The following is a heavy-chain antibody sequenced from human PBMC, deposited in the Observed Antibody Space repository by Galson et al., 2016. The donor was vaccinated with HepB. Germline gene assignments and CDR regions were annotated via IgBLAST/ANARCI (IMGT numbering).Heavy chain of an antibody. V-gene: IGHV1-18*01. Sequence: VKVSCKASGYIFSNYVINWVRQAPGQGLEWMGWFNPKNGNTDYAQKFQGRVAVTTDTPASTTYMELRSLRFDDTAVYFCARGGPLVSGSFYHYYYGMDVWGQGTTVTVS. CDR2: FNPKNGNT. CDR1: GYIFSNYV. J-gene: IGHJ6*02. D-gene: IGHD6-6*01. CDR3: ARGGPLVSGSFYHYYYGMDV.